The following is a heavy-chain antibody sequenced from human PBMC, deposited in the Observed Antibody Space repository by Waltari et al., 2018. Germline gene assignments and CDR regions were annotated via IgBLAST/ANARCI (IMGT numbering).Heavy chain of an antibody. J-gene: IGHJ4*02. CDR3: ARGVVVAAPPDY. D-gene: IGHD2-15*01. CDR1: GFTFSSYS. CDR2: ISYDGSDK. V-gene: IGHV3-30*01. Sequence: QVQLVESGGGVAQPGRFLRPSCPASGFTFSSYSMFTLRQAPGKGLEWVALISYDGSDKYYADSVKGRFTISRDNSKNTLYLQMNSLRAEDTAVYYCARGVVVAAPPDYWGQGTLVTVSS.